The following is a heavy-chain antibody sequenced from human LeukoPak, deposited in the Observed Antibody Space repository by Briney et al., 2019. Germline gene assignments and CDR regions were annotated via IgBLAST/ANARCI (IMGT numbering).Heavy chain of an antibody. V-gene: IGHV3-15*01. J-gene: IGHJ4*02. D-gene: IGHD4-11*01. Sequence: GESLRLSCAASRFSSSTSWMSWVRQAPGKGLEWVGRIKSKHDGETTEYAAPVKGRLTISRDDSESMVYLQMMSLKTEDTAVYYCCADTVDPLAQIDKWGQGALVTVSS. CDR2: IKSKHDGETT. CDR1: RFSSSTSW. CDR3: CADTVDPLAQIDK.